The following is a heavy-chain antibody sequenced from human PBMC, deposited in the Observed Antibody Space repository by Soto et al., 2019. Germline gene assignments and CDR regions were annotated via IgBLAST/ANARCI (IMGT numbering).Heavy chain of an antibody. CDR3: ATVAYPPGSNYYYGMDV. CDR1: GYTFISNA. J-gene: IGHJ6*02. V-gene: IGHV1-3*04. D-gene: IGHD3-16*01. Sequence: QVQLVQSGAEVKMPGASVKLSCKAFGYTFISNAMHWVRQAPGQRLEWMGWINTVNGNTKYSQTFQGRVTINRDTSVSTVYIELSGLISDETAVYYCATVAYPPGSNYYYGMDVWGLGTTVSVS. CDR2: INTVNGNT.